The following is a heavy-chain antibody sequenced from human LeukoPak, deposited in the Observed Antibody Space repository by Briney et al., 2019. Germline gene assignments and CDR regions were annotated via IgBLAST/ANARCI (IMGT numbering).Heavy chain of an antibody. CDR3: AGSGPYYYHYLDV. CDR2: VYHSGST. D-gene: IGHD3-10*01. J-gene: IGHJ6*03. Sequence: SETLSLTCTVSGYSITSGYYWVWIRQPPGKGLEWIGAVYHSGSTYYNPSLKSRVAISVDTSKNQFSLKLYSVSAADTAVYFCAGSGPYYYHYLDVWGKGTTVTVSS. CDR1: GYSITSGYY. V-gene: IGHV4-38-2*02.